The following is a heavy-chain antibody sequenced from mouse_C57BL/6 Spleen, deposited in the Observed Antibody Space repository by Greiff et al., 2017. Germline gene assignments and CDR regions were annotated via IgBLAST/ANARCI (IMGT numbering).Heavy chain of an antibody. CDR2: INPGSGGT. V-gene: IGHV1-54*01. CDR1: GYAFTNYL. D-gene: IGHD1-1*01. J-gene: IGHJ4*01. CDR3: ARSVVDYSAMDY. Sequence: QVQLQQSGAELVRPGTSVKVSCKASGYAFTNYLIEWVKQRPGQGLEWIGVINPGSGGTNYNEKFQGKATLTADKSSSTAYMQRSSLQSEDSAVYFCARSVVDYSAMDYWGQGTSVTVSS.